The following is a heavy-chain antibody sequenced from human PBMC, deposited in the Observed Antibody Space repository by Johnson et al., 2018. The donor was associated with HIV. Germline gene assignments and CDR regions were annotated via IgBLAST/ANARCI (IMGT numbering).Heavy chain of an antibody. V-gene: IGHV3-7*01. CDR2: IKQDGSEK. J-gene: IGHJ3*02. Sequence: EVQVLESGGGVVRPGGSLRLSSAASGFTFNLYWMTWVRQAPGKGLEWVANIKQDGSEKYYADAVQGRFTISRDNSKTTLYLQMNSLRAEDTAVYYCARESRTTVVIRGGAFDIWGQGTMVTVSS. CDR3: ARESRTTVVIRGGAFDI. CDR1: GFTFNLYW. D-gene: IGHD4-23*01.